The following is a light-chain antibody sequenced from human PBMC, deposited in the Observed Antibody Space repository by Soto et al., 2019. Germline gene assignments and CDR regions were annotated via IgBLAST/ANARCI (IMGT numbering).Light chain of an antibody. V-gene: IGKV1-5*01. Sequence: DIQMTQSPSTLSASVGDRVTITCRASQSISSWLAWYQQKPGKAPKLLIYDASSLESGVPSRFSGSGSGTEFTLTVGGLQPEDAATYYCQQTKGFPLTFGGGTKVDIK. CDR3: QQTKGFPLT. J-gene: IGKJ4*01. CDR2: DAS. CDR1: QSISSW.